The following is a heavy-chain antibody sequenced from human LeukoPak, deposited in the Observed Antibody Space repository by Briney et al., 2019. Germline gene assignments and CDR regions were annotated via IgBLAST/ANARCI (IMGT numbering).Heavy chain of an antibody. CDR1: GGSISSYY. Sequence: SETLSLTCTVSGGSISSYYWGWIRQPPGKGLEWIGSIYYSGSTYYNPSLKSRVTISVDTSKNQFSLKLSSVTAADTAVYYCASDRRGWFDPWGQGTLVTVSS. CDR2: IYYSGST. V-gene: IGHV4-39*07. J-gene: IGHJ5*02. CDR3: ASDRRGWFDP.